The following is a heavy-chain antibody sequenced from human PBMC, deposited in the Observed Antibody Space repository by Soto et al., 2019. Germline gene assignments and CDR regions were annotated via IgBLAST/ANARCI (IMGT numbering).Heavy chain of an antibody. CDR1: GFTFSSYA. J-gene: IGHJ4*02. CDR3: VNSIRDAGMSLRLFDY. CDR2: ISGSGGST. D-gene: IGHD6-13*01. Sequence: GGSLRLSCAASGFTFSSYAMRWVRQAPGKGLEWVSAISGSGGSTYYADSVKGRFTISRDNSKNTLYLQMNSLRAEDTAVYYCVNSIRDAGMSLRLFDYWGQGTLVTVSS. V-gene: IGHV3-23*01.